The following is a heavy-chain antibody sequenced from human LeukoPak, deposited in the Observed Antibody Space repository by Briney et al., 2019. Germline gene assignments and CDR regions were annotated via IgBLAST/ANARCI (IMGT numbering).Heavy chain of an antibody. V-gene: IGHV4-59*01. Sequence: KPSETLSLTCSVSGGSITTYYWAWIRQSPKKGLEWIGYSCHSGYANYNPSFKSRVTISVDTSKNQFSLNLNSVTPADTALYFCAGQNVGVVTTWGQGTHVIVSS. CDR3: AGQNVGVVTT. CDR1: GGSITTYY. J-gene: IGHJ5*02. D-gene: IGHD2-21*02. CDR2: SCHSGYA.